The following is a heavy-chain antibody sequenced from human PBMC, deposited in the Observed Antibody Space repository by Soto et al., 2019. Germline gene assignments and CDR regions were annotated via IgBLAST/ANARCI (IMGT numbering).Heavy chain of an antibody. J-gene: IGHJ4*02. CDR1: GGSISNYY. CDR2: IYYSGSA. CDR3: ARAGAATLSDF. D-gene: IGHD2-15*01. Sequence: QVQLQESGPGLVKPSETLSLTCTVSGGSISNYYCSWIRQPPGKGLEWIGYIYYSGSANYNPSLKSQVTLSVATSKNQFALKLSSVTAADTAVYYCARAGAATLSDFWGQGTLVTVSS. V-gene: IGHV4-59*01.